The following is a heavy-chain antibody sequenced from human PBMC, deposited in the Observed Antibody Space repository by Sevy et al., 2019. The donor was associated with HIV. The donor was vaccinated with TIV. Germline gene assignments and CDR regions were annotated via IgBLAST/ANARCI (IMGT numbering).Heavy chain of an antibody. J-gene: IGHJ5*02. CDR1: GGXITSLY. Sequence: SETLSLTCTVSGGXITSLYWNWIRQPPGKGLEWIANIYYNGHINYNPSLKSRVTLSLDTSKNQFSLRLSSVTAADTAMYYCAGEXXWXRXXXXXQGTLVTVSS. V-gene: IGHV4-59*08. CDR3: AGEXXWXRXXX. CDR2: IYYNGHI.